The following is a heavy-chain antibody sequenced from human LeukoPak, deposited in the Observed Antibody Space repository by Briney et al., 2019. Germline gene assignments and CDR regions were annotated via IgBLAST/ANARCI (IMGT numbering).Heavy chain of an antibody. J-gene: IGHJ4*02. Sequence: ASVKVSCKASGYTFTSYGISWVRQAPGQGLEWMGWISAYNGNTNYAQKLQGRVTMTTDTSTSTAYMELRSLRSDDTAVYYCARDLYYYGSGSYSPYWGQGTLVTVSS. D-gene: IGHD3-10*01. CDR2: ISAYNGNT. CDR1: GYTFTSYG. V-gene: IGHV1-18*01. CDR3: ARDLYYYGSGSYSPY.